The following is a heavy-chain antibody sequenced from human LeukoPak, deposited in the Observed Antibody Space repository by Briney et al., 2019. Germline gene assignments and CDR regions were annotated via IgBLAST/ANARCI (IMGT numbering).Heavy chain of an antibody. V-gene: IGHV3-7*05. D-gene: IGHD3-10*01. J-gene: IGHJ4*02. Sequence: GGSLRLSCVASGFTFSSYNIHWVRQAPGKGREWVATINQEGSHKSYVDSVKGRFTISRDDARNSLYLQMDSLRAEDTAVYYCARGQGFIIDYWGQGNLVTVSS. CDR2: INQEGSHK. CDR1: GFTFSSYN. CDR3: ARGQGFIIDY.